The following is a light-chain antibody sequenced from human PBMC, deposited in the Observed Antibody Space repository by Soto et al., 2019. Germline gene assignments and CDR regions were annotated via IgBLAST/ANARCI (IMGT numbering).Light chain of an antibody. CDR3: SSYTSSSTYV. CDR1: SSDVGSYNL. V-gene: IGLV2-14*02. Sequence: QSVLTQPASVSGSPGQSITISCTGTSSDVGSYNLVSWYQQHPGKAPKLMIYEGSKRPSGVSIRFSGSKSGNTASLTISGLQAEDEADYYCSSYTSSSTYVFGTGTKVTVL. J-gene: IGLJ1*01. CDR2: EGS.